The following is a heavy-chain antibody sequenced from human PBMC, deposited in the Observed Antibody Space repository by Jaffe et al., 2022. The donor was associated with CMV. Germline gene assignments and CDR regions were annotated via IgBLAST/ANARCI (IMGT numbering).Heavy chain of an antibody. Sequence: QVQLVQSGAEVKKPGSSVKVSCKASGGTFRSYNINWVRQAPGQGLEWMGGIIPIFGTGNYAQKFQGRVTITADESTSIGYMELSSLRYEDTAVYYCANNNSNSFDYWGQGTLVTVSS. CDR3: ANNNSNSFDY. V-gene: IGHV1-69*01. J-gene: IGHJ4*02. CDR1: GGTFRSYN. D-gene: IGHD6-6*01. CDR2: IIPIFGTG.